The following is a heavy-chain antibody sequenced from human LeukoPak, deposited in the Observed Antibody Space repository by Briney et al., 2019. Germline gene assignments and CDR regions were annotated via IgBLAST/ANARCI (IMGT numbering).Heavy chain of an antibody. CDR3: ASGYYYDSSGYYGGQHAFDI. J-gene: IGHJ3*02. Sequence: SETLSLTCTVSGGSISSGDYYWSWIRQPSGTGLEWIGYIYYSGSTYYNPSLKSRVTISVDTSKNQFSLKLSSVTAADTAVYYCASGYYYDSSGYYGGQHAFDIWGQGTMVTVSS. CDR2: IYYSGST. V-gene: IGHV4-30-4*08. D-gene: IGHD3-22*01. CDR1: GGSISSGDYY.